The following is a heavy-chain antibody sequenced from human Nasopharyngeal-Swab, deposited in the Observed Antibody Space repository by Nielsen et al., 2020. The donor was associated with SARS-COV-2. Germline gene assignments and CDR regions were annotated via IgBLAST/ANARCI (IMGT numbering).Heavy chain of an antibody. V-gene: IGHV3-33*01. CDR3: ARAMSSVYYGVDV. CDR1: GFTFSRHG. J-gene: IGHJ6*02. D-gene: IGHD6-6*01. CDR2: IWYDASTQ. Sequence: GESLKISCAASGFTFSRHGMHWVRQAQGRGLEWVAIIWYDASTQYYAESVKGRFSISRDDSKNTVHLQINSLRDEDTAVYYCARAMSSVYYGVDVWGQGTTVTVSS.